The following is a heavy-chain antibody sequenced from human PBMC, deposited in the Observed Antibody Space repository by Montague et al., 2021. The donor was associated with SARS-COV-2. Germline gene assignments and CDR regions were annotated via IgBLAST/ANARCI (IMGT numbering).Heavy chain of an antibody. CDR1: GDSVSSNSAA. CDR3: ARGLWFGELLKRYYYYGMDV. Sequence: CAISGDSVSSNSAAWNWIRQSPSRGLEWLGRTYYRSMWYNDYAVSVKSRITINPDTSKNQFSLQLNSVTPEDTAVYYCARGLWFGELLKRYYYYGMDVWGQGTTVTVSS. CDR2: TYYRSMWYN. J-gene: IGHJ6*02. V-gene: IGHV6-1*01. D-gene: IGHD3-10*01.